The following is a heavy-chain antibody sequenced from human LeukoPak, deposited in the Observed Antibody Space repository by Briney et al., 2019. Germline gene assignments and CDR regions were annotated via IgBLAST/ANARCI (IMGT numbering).Heavy chain of an antibody. CDR2: ISSSSSYI. D-gene: IGHD6-13*01. V-gene: IGHV3-21*01. Sequence: GGSLRLSCAASGFTFSSYSMNWVRQAPGKGLEWVSSISSSSSYIYYADSVKGRFTISRDNAKNSLYLQMNSLRAEDTAVYYCARVQYSSSWYHGYFDYWGQRTLVTVSS. CDR1: GFTFSSYS. CDR3: ARVQYSSSWYHGYFDY. J-gene: IGHJ4*02.